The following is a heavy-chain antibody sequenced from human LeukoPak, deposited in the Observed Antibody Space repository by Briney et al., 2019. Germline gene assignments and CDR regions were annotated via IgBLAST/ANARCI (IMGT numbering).Heavy chain of an antibody. Sequence: PGGSLRLSCAASGFTVSSNYMSWVREAPGKGLEWVSVIYSGGSTYYADSVKGRFTISRDNSKNTLYLQMNSLRAEDTAVYYCACYDFWSGYRYYWGQGTLVTVSS. CDR2: IYSGGST. D-gene: IGHD3-3*01. CDR3: ACYDFWSGYRYY. CDR1: GFTVSSNY. V-gene: IGHV3-66*02. J-gene: IGHJ4*02.